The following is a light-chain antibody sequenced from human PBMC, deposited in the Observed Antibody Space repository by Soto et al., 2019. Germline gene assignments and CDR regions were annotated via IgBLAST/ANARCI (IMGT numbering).Light chain of an antibody. CDR2: GAS. CDR1: QSVSSN. V-gene: IGKV3-15*01. CDR3: QQYGSSPRT. J-gene: IGKJ1*01. Sequence: EIVMTQSPATLSVSPGESATLSCRASQSVSSNLAWHQQKPGQAPRILMYGASTRATGIPARFSGSGSGTEFTLTISSLQSEDFAVYYCQQYGSSPRTFGQGTKVDIK.